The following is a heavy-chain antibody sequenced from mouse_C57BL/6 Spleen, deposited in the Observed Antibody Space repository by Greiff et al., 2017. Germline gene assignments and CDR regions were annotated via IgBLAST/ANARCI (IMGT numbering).Heavy chain of an antibody. D-gene: IGHD3-2*02. J-gene: IGHJ4*01. CDR3: ARAQANLNAMDY. V-gene: IGHV1-52*01. Sequence: QVQLKQPGAELVRPGSSVKLSCKASGYTFTSYWMHWVKQSPIQGLEWIGNIDPSASETPSNQKFTDKAPLTVDESSSTVYMQLRSLTSEDAAVYYCARAQANLNAMDYWGQGTSVTVSS. CDR1: GYTFTSYW. CDR2: IDPSASET.